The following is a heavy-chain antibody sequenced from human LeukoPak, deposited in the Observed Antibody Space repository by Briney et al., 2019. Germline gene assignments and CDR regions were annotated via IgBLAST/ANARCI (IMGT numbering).Heavy chain of an antibody. D-gene: IGHD1-26*01. CDR1: GFTFSNFD. V-gene: IGHV3-23*01. J-gene: IGHJ4*02. CDR3: ARAGSWSSRPYFDY. Sequence: PGGSLRLSCAASGFTFSNFDMNWVRQAPGKGLGWVSAVSGSGGSTYSADSVKGRFTISRDSSKNMVYLQTSSLRAEDTAVYYCARAGSWSSRPYFDYWGQGILVSVSS. CDR2: VSGSGGST.